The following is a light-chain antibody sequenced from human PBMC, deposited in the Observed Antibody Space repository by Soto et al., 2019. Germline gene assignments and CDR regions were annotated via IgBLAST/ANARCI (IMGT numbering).Light chain of an antibody. CDR3: QSYDSSRSGYVV. CDR2: VNS. J-gene: IGLJ2*01. CDR1: SSNIGAGDD. Sequence: QSVLTQPPSVSGAPGQRVTISCTGSSSNIGAGDDVPWYQQLPGTAPKLLIYVNSNRPSGVPDRFSGSKSGTAASLAITGLQAEDEADYDCQSYDSSRSGYVVFGGGTKLTVL. V-gene: IGLV1-40*01.